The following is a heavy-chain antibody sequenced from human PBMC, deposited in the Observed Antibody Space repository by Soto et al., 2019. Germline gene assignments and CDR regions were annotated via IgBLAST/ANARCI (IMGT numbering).Heavy chain of an antibody. J-gene: IGHJ4*02. CDR3: AKDQTPNRGTYYPCYYFDY. D-gene: IGHD1-26*01. Sequence: PGGPMRLSWAASGFTFSNAWMNWVRQALGKGLEWVSGISDSGGSTYYADSVKGRFTISRDNSKNTLYLQMNSLRAEDTAVYFCAKDQTPNRGTYYPCYYFDYWGLGTLVTVSS. CDR1: GFTFSNAW. V-gene: IGHV3-23*01. CDR2: ISDSGGST.